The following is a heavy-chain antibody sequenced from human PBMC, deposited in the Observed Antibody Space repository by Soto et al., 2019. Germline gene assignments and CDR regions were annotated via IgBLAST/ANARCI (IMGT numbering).Heavy chain of an antibody. Sequence: SETLSLTCTVSGGSISSYYWSWIRQPPGKGLEWIGYIYYSGSTNYNPSLKSRVTISVDTSKNQFSLKLSSVTAADTAVYYCARRYCSGGSCYPNWFDPWGQGTLVTVSS. CDR3: ARRYCSGGSCYPNWFDP. CDR1: GGSISSYY. CDR2: IYYSGST. V-gene: IGHV4-59*08. J-gene: IGHJ5*02. D-gene: IGHD2-15*01.